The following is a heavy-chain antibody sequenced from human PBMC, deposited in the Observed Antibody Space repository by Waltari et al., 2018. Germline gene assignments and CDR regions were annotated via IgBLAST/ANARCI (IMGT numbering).Heavy chain of an antibody. CDR1: GFTDSSNY. J-gene: IGHJ4*02. V-gene: IGHV3-53*01. Sequence: EVKLMESGGSFNKNGGSLRHTCAASGFTDSSNYMSWVRQAPGKGLEWVSVIFSDGRTYYADSVKGRFTISRDNSKNTLYLQINSLRAEDTAVYYCARDSRGGLFFDYWGQGTLVTVSS. CDR2: IFSDGRT. CDR3: ARDSRGGLFFDY.